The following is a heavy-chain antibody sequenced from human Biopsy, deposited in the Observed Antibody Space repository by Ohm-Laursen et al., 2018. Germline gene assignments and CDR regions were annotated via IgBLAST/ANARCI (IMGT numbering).Heavy chain of an antibody. Sequence: GSLRLSCTATGFDFSDYSMSWVRQAPGKGLEWVSLIYSGGDTRYADSVKGRFTISRDSSKNTLYLQMNSLRAEDTAVYYCANWNYYYDSSGPPAFDVWGQGTMATVSS. CDR2: IYSGGDT. D-gene: IGHD3-22*01. CDR1: GFDFSDYS. V-gene: IGHV3-66*01. J-gene: IGHJ3*01. CDR3: ANWNYYYDSSGPPAFDV.